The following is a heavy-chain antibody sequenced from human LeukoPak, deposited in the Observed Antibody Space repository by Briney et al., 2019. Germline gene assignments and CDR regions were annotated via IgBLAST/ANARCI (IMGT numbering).Heavy chain of an antibody. D-gene: IGHD4/OR15-4a*01. CDR1: GFTFSSYW. V-gene: IGHV3-7*03. Sequence: GGSLRLSCTASGFTFSSYWMTWVRPAPGKWLEWVANIHKDGSERYYVDSVRGRFTNSRDNAENSLYLQMDGLRAEDTAVYFWARGWCSRHCYGVGDWGKGTTVTVSS. J-gene: IGHJ6*04. CDR2: IHKDGSER. CDR3: ARGWCSRHCYGVGD.